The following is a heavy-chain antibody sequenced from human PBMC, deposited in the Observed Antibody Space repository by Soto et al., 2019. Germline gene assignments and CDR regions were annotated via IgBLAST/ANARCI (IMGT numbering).Heavy chain of an antibody. CDR1: GYTFTSYY. D-gene: IGHD3-10*01. Sequence: QVQLVQSGAEVKKPGASVKVSCKASGYTFTSYYMHWVRQAPGQGLEWMGIINPSGGSTRYAQKLQVRVTMTRDTSTSTVYMELSSLRSEDTAVYYCARSWGDYYGSGSYSLDYWGQGTLVTVSS. V-gene: IGHV1-46*01. J-gene: IGHJ4*02. CDR3: ARSWGDYYGSGSYSLDY. CDR2: INPSGGST.